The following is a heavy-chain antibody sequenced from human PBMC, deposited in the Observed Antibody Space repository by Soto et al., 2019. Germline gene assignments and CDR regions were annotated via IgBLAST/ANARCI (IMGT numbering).Heavy chain of an antibody. V-gene: IGHV4-59*01. J-gene: IGHJ4*02. CDR3: ARSGSGSYPSKYYFDF. CDR1: GGSISSYY. CDR2: IYYSGST. D-gene: IGHD3-10*01. Sequence: SETLSLTCTVPGGSISSYYCSWIRQHPGKGLEWIGYIYYSGSTNYNPSLKSRVTISVDTSKNQFSLKLSSVTAADTAVYYCARSGSGSYPSKYYFDFLGRGTLVTGS.